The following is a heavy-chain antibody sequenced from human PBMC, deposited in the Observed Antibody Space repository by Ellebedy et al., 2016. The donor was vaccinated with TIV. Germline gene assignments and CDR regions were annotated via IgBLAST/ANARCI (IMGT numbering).Heavy chain of an antibody. CDR1: GFTFSNYW. Sequence: GGSLRLSCGTSGFTFSNYWMSWVRQAPGKGLEWVANIKQDGSEKYYVDSVKGRFSISRDNAKNSLYLQMNSLKTDDTAVYYCVRWDRGNPGSWGQGTRVTVSS. CDR3: VRWDRGNPGS. J-gene: IGHJ4*02. D-gene: IGHD1-14*01. CDR2: IKQDGSEK. V-gene: IGHV3-7*03.